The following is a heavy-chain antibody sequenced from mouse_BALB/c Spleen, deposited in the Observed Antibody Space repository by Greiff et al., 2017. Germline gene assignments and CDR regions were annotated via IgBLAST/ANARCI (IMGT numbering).Heavy chain of an antibody. CDR3: GGRGDDCGVDY. V-gene: IGHV5-4*02. J-gene: IGHJ3*01. CDR1: GFTFSDYY. Sequence: EVLLVESGGGLVKPGASLKLSCAASGFTFSDYYMYWVRQTPEQRLEWVATISDGGSYTYYPDILKGRYTISRDNAKNNLYLQMSSLKSEDTAMYYDGGRGDDCGVDYWGQGTLVTVSA. CDR2: ISDGGSYT. D-gene: IGHD2-4*01.